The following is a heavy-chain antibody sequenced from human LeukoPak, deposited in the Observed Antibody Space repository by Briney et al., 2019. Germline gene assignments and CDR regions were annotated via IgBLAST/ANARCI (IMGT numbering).Heavy chain of an antibody. V-gene: IGHV1-8*01. Sequence: ASVKVSCKASGYTFSSYDINWVRQATGQGLEWMGWMNPNSGNTDYAQKFQGRVTMTRNTSISIAYMELNSLRSEGTAVYYCARGAGTRDSSGELYFDYWGQGTLVTVSS. J-gene: IGHJ4*02. CDR3: ARGAGTRDSSGELYFDY. CDR1: GYTFSSYD. CDR2: MNPNSGNT. D-gene: IGHD6-19*01.